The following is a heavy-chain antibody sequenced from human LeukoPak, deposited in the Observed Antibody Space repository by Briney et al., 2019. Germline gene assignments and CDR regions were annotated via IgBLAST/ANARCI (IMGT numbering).Heavy chain of an antibody. CDR2: ISSSGSTI. V-gene: IGHV3-11*01. Sequence: GGSLRLSCAASGFTFSDYYMSWIRQAPGKGLEWVSYISSSGSTIYYADSVKGRFTISRDNAKNSLYLQMNSLRAEDTAVYYCARDPGYGDYVSWFGPWGQGTLVTVSS. D-gene: IGHD4-17*01. CDR1: GFTFSDYY. CDR3: ARDPGYGDYVSWFGP. J-gene: IGHJ5*02.